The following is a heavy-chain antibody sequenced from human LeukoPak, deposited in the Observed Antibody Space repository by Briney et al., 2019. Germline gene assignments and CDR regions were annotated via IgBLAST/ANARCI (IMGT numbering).Heavy chain of an antibody. D-gene: IGHD4-11*01. J-gene: IGHJ6*02. CDR2: ISYDGSNK. V-gene: IGHV3-30-3*01. Sequence: PGRSLRLSCAASGFTFSSYAMHWVRQAPGKGLEWVAVISYDGSNKCYADSVKGRFTISRDNSKNTLYLQMNSLRAEDTAVYYCARDGSSNYYYYYYGMDVWGQGTTVTVSS. CDR1: GFTFSSYA. CDR3: ARDGSSNYYYYYYGMDV.